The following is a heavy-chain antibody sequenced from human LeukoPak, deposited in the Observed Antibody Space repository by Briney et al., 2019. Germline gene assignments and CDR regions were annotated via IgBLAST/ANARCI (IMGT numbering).Heavy chain of an antibody. CDR1: GLTFSSNA. CDR2: ISSSGSSS. V-gene: IGHV3-23*01. Sequence: GGSLRLSCAASGLTFSSNAMSWVRQAPGKGLEWVSVISSSGSSSYYADSVKGRFTISRDNSKNTLYLQMNSLGAEDTATYYCAKNFGSGNYRSFDYWGQGTLVTVSS. D-gene: IGHD3-10*01. J-gene: IGHJ4*02. CDR3: AKNFGSGNYRSFDY.